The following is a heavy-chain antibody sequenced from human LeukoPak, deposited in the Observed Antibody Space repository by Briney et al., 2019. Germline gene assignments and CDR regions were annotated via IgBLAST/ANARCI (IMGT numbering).Heavy chain of an antibody. CDR1: GYTFTSYA. J-gene: IGHJ6*03. CDR3: ARTYYYGSGMGYYYMDV. Sequence: ASVKVSCKASGYTFTSYAISWVRQAPGQGLEWMGWISAYNGNTNYAQKLQGRVTMTTDTSTSTAYMELRSLRSDDTAVYYCARTYYYGSGMGYYYMDVWGKGTTVTVSS. V-gene: IGHV1-18*01. D-gene: IGHD3-10*01. CDR2: ISAYNGNT.